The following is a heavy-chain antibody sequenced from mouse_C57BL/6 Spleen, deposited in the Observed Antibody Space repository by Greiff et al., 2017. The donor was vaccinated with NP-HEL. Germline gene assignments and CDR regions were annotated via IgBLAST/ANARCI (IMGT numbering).Heavy chain of an antibody. CDR1: GYTFTDYE. D-gene: IGHD2-4*01. CDR2: IDPETGGT. Sequence: QVQLQQSGAELVRPGASVTLSCKASGYTFTDYEMHWVKQTPVHGLEWIGAIDPETGGTAYNQKFKGKAILTADKSSSTAYMELRSLTSEDSAVYYCTKGYYDHGGFAYWGQGTLVTVSA. CDR3: TKGYYDHGGFAY. J-gene: IGHJ3*01. V-gene: IGHV1-15*01.